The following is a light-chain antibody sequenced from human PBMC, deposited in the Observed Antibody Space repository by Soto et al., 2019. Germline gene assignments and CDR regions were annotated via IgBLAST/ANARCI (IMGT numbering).Light chain of an antibody. J-gene: IGLJ1*01. CDR1: SSNIGSNY. Sequence: QSVLTQSPSATGSPGQRVAISCSGSSSNIGSNYVYWYQQLPGTAPKLLIYRNNQRPSGVPDRFSGSKSGTSASLAISGLRSEDEADYYCVAWDDSLSGGVFGTGTKLTVL. CDR2: RNN. CDR3: VAWDDSLSGGV. V-gene: IGLV1-47*01.